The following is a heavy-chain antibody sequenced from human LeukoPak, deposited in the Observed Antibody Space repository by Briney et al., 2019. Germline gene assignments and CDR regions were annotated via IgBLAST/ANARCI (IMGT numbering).Heavy chain of an antibody. CDR2: ISAYNGNT. J-gene: IGHJ3*02. V-gene: IGHV1-18*01. D-gene: IGHD3-16*01. CDR1: GGTFSSYA. CDR3: ARDLWEFDAFDI. Sequence: ASVKVSCKASGGTFSSYAISWVRQAPGQGLEWMGWISAYNGNTNYAQKLQGRVTMATDTSTSTAYMELRSLRSDDTAVYYCARDLWEFDAFDIWGQGTMVTVSS.